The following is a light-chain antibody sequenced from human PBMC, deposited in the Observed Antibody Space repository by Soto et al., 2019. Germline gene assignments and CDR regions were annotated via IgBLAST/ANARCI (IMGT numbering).Light chain of an antibody. V-gene: IGLV2-14*03. CDR2: EVS. CDR3: SSYTTSSTRV. J-gene: IGLJ1*01. Sequence: QSALTQPASVSGSPGQSITISCTGTRSDVGAYDFVSWYQQHPDKAPKLMIYEVSNRPSGVSHRFSGSKSVNTATLTISGLQAENEADYYCSSYTTSSTRVFGTGTKVTVL. CDR1: RSDVGAYDF.